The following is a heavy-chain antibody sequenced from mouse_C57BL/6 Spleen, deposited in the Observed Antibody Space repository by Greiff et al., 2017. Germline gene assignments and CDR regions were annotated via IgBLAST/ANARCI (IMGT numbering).Heavy chain of an antibody. Sequence: QVQLQQPGAELVKPGASVKLSCKASGYTFTSYWMHWVKQRPGQGLEWIGMIHPNSGSTNYNEKFKSKATLTVDKSSSTAYMQLSSLTSEDSAVYYGARDYGSSYQGNAMDYWGQGTSVTVSS. CDR3: ARDYGSSYQGNAMDY. CDR1: GYTFTSYW. CDR2: IHPNSGST. D-gene: IGHD1-1*01. J-gene: IGHJ4*01. V-gene: IGHV1-64*01.